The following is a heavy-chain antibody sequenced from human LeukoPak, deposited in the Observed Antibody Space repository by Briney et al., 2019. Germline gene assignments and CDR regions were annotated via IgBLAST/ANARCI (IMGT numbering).Heavy chain of an antibody. J-gene: IGHJ1*01. Sequence: PTETLSLTCTVSGGSISSYYWSWIRQPPGKGLEWMGYFYYSGSTNYNPSLKSRVAISVDTSKNQFSLKLSSVTAADTAVYYCARGVSYYDSSGYYKEYFQHWGQGTLVTVSA. CDR3: ARGVSYYDSSGYYKEYFQH. CDR1: GGSISSYY. V-gene: IGHV4-59*08. CDR2: FYYSGST. D-gene: IGHD3-22*01.